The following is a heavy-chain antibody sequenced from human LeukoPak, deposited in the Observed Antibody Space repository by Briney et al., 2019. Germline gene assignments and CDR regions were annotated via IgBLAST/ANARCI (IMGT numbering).Heavy chain of an antibody. Sequence: SETLSLTCTVSGGSISSYYWSWIRQPPGKGLEWIGYIYYSGSTNYNPSLKSRVTISVDTSKDQFSLKLSSVTAADTAVYYCARELYYDFWSGYPGNAFDIWGQGTMVTVSS. CDR1: GGSISSYY. D-gene: IGHD3-3*01. CDR2: IYYSGST. CDR3: ARELYYDFWSGYPGNAFDI. J-gene: IGHJ3*02. V-gene: IGHV4-59*01.